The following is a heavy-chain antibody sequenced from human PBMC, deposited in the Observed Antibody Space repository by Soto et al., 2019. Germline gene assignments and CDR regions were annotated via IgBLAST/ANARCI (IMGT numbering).Heavy chain of an antibody. CDR1: GGTFSSYA. Sequence: SVKVSCKASGGTFSSYAISWVRQAPGQGLEWMGGIIPIFGTANYAQKFQGRVTITADESTSTAYMELSSLRSEDTAVYYCPRGGVGATGENFDYWGQGTLVTVS. V-gene: IGHV1-69*13. CDR2: IIPIFGTA. J-gene: IGHJ4*02. CDR3: PRGGVGATGENFDY. D-gene: IGHD1-26*01.